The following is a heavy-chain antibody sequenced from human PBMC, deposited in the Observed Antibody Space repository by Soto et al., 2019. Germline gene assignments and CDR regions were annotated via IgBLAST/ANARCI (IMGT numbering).Heavy chain of an antibody. J-gene: IGHJ4*02. D-gene: IGHD3-10*01. CDR3: AKGRGGSGSLTPRVDF. CDR2: ISGGGDTT. V-gene: IGHV3-23*01. Sequence: EVQLSESGGGLVQPGGSLRLSCAASGFTFNNYAMTWVRQAPGKGLEWVSAISGGGDTTSYADSVKGRFTVSRDGSKNTLYLQMSSRRDEDTALYYCAKGRGGSGSLTPRVDFWGQGTLVTVSS. CDR1: GFTFNNYA.